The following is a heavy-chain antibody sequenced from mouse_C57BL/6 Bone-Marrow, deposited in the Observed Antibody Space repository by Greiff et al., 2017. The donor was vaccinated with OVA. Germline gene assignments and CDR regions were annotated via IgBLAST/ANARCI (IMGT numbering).Heavy chain of an antibody. CDR1: GFTFSDYG. CDR3: ARDYYGISYVTY. J-gene: IGHJ3*01. Sequence: EVKLMESGGGLVKPGGSLKLSCAASGFTFSDYGMHWVRQAPEKGLEWVAYISSGSSTIYYADTVKGRFTISRDNAKNTLFLQMTSLRSEDTAMYYCARDYYGISYVTYWGQGTLVTVSA. D-gene: IGHD1-1*01. CDR2: ISSGSSTI. V-gene: IGHV5-17*01.